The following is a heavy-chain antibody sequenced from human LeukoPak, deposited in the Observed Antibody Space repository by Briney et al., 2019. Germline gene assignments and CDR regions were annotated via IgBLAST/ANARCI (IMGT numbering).Heavy chain of an antibody. CDR3: ARDPYYDSSGYYYETVDY. D-gene: IGHD3-22*01. V-gene: IGHV4-61*02. CDR1: GGSISSGSYY. CDR2: IYTSGST. J-gene: IGHJ4*02. Sequence: SQTLSLTCTVSGGSISSGSYYWSWIRQPAGKGLEWTGRIYTSGSTNYNPSLKSRVTISVDTSKNQFSLKLSSVTAADTAVYYCARDPYYDSSGYYYETVDYWGQGTLVTVSS.